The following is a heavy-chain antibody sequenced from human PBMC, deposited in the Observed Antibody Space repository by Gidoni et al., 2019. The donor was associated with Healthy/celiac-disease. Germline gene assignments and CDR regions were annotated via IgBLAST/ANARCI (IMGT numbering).Heavy chain of an antibody. J-gene: IGHJ6*02. Sequence: EVQLVESGGGLVKPGGSLRLSCAASGFTFSSYSMNWVRQAPGKGLEWVSSISSSSSYIYYADSVKGRFTISRDNAKNSLYLQMNSLRAEDTAVYYCARDWGIQSPRYYGMDVWGQGTTVTVSS. CDR2: ISSSSSYI. V-gene: IGHV3-21*01. CDR1: GFTFSSYS. CDR3: ARDWGIQSPRYYGMDV. D-gene: IGHD6-13*01.